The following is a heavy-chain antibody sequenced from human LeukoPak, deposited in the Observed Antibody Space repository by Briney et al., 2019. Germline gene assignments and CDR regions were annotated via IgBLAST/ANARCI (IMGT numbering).Heavy chain of an antibody. D-gene: IGHD7-27*01. CDR1: GGSISSSSYY. V-gene: IGHV4-39*07. Sequence: SETLSLTCTVSGGSISSSSYYWGWIRQPPGKVLEWIGSIYYSGSTYYNPSLKSRVTISVDTSKNQFSLKLSSVTAADTAVYYCARAGLGISFDYWGQGTLVTVSS. J-gene: IGHJ4*02. CDR2: IYYSGST. CDR3: ARAGLGISFDY.